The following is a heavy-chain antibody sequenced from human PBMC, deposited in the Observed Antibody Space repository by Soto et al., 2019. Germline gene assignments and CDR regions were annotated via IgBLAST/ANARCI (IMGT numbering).Heavy chain of an antibody. Sequence: SETLSLTCAVYGGSFSGYYWSWIRQPPGKGLEWSGEINHSGSTNYNPSLKSRVTISVDTSKNQFSLKLSSVTAADTAVYYCASTIFGVVHYWGQGTLVTVS. CDR3: ASTIFGVVHY. CDR1: GGSFSGYY. D-gene: IGHD3-3*01. V-gene: IGHV4-34*01. J-gene: IGHJ4*02. CDR2: INHSGST.